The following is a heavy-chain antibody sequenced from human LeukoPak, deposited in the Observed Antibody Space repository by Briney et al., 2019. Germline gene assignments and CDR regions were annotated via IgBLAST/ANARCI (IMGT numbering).Heavy chain of an antibody. D-gene: IGHD3-3*01. CDR3: ARERWTFGVVIISISGNWFDP. V-gene: IGHV4-30-2*01. CDR1: GGSISSINYY. CDR2: IYHSGST. J-gene: IGHJ5*02. Sequence: SQTLSLTCTVSGGSISSINYYWGWIRQPPGKGLEWIGYIYHSGSTYYNPSLKSRVTISLDGSKNQFSLNLSSVTAADTAVYYCARERWTFGVVIISISGNWFDPWGQGTLVTVSS.